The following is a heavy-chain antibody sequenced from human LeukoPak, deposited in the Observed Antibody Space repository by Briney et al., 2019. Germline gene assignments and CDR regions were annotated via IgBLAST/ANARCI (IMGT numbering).Heavy chain of an antibody. D-gene: IGHD3-22*01. Sequence: PSETLSLTCTVSGGSISTYYGNWIRQAPGKGLEWIGYIYYSGSTNYNPSLKSRVTMSVDTSKNQFSLKLSSVTAADTAVYYCARVDDSSVIDYWGQGTLVTVSS. CDR3: ARVDDSSVIDY. V-gene: IGHV4-59*01. J-gene: IGHJ4*02. CDR2: IYYSGST. CDR1: GGSISTYY.